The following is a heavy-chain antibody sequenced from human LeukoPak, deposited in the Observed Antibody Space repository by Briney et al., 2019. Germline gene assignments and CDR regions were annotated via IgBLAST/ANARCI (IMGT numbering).Heavy chain of an antibody. CDR3: AKDSLADIDY. CDR1: GFIFSTYG. J-gene: IGHJ4*02. Sequence: GGSLRLSCAASGFIFSTYGMYWVRQAPGKGLEWVAFIRHDGSIKNYADSVKGRSTISRENSKNTLYLQMNSLRAEDTAVYYCAKDSLADIDYWGQGTLVTVSS. D-gene: IGHD3-16*01. CDR2: IRHDGSIK. V-gene: IGHV3-30*02.